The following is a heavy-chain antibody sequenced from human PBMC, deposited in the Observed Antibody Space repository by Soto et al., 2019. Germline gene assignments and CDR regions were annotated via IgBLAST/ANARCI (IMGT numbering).Heavy chain of an antibody. J-gene: IGHJ4*02. CDR2: ISGSGGST. CDR1: GFTFSSYA. V-gene: IGHV3-23*01. Sequence: GGSLRLSCAASGFTFSSYAMSWVRQAPGKGLEWVSAISGSGGSTYYADSVKGRFTISRDNSKNTLYLQMNSLRAEDTAVYYCANQGIAAAGRTLDYWGQGTLVTVSS. CDR3: ANQGIAAAGRTLDY. D-gene: IGHD6-13*01.